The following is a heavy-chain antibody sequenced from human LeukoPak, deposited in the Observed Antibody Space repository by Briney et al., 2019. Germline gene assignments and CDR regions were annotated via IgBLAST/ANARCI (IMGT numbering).Heavy chain of an antibody. V-gene: IGHV3-30*18. CDR1: GFPFSSYG. CDR3: AKVKEGDS. CDR2: TSSDGSID. Sequence: GGSLRLSCAASGFPFSSYGMHWVRQAPGKGLEWLAVTSSDGSIDYYADSVRGRITVYRDNSKHTLYLKMHSLSAEDKAVFLCAKVKEGDSWGQGTLVTVSS. J-gene: IGHJ5*01.